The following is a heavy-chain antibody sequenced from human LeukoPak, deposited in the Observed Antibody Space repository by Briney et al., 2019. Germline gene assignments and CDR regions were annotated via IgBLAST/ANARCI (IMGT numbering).Heavy chain of an antibody. J-gene: IGHJ4*02. CDR2: IWYDGSNK. D-gene: IGHD3-16*01. CDR3: ARDGRSFGFDY. Sequence: GGSLRLSCAASGFTFSSYGMHWVRQAPGKGLEWVAVIWYDGSNKYYADSVKGRFTISRDNSKNTLYLQMNSLRAEDTAVYYCARDGRSFGFDYWGQGTLVTVSS. CDR1: GFTFSSYG. V-gene: IGHV3-33*01.